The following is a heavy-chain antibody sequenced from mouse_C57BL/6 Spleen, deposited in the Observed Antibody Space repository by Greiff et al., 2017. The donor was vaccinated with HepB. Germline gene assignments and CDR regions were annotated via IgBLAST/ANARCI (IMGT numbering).Heavy chain of an antibody. CDR2: INYDGSST. J-gene: IGHJ2*01. CDR1: GFTFSDYY. Sequence: EVMLVESEGGLVQPGSSMKLSCTASGFTFSDYYMAWVRQVPEKGLEWVANINYDGSSTYYLDSLKSRFIISRDNAKNILYLQMSSLKSEDTATYYSAREGDSNYEGFFDYWGQGTTLTVSS. CDR3: AREGDSNYEGFFDY. V-gene: IGHV5-16*01. D-gene: IGHD2-5*01.